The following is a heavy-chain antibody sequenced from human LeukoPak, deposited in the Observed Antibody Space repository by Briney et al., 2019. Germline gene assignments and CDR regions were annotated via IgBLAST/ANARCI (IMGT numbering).Heavy chain of an antibody. CDR2: ISAYNGNT. CDR1: GYTFTSYG. D-gene: IGHD2-15*01. Sequence: ASVKVSCKASGYTFTSYGISWARQAPGQGLEWMGWISAYNGNTNYAQKLQGRVTMTTDTSTSTAYMELRSLRSDDTAVYYCASLYCSGGSCYGGRDAFDIWGQGTMVTVSS. J-gene: IGHJ3*02. V-gene: IGHV1-18*01. CDR3: ASLYCSGGSCYGGRDAFDI.